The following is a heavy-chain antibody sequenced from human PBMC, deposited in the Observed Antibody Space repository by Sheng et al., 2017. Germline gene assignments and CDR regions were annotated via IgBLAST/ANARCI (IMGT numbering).Heavy chain of an antibody. CDR1: GFTFSSYE. D-gene: IGHD3-3*01. Sequence: EVQLVESGGGLVQPGGSLRLSYAASGFTFSSYEMNWVRQAPGKGLEWVSYISTSGSTIYYADSVKGRFTISRDNAKNSLFLQMNSLRAEDSAVYYCGTIFSAFDIWGQGTLVTV. CDR3: GTIFSAFDI. V-gene: IGHV3-48*03. CDR2: ISTSGSTI. J-gene: IGHJ3*02.